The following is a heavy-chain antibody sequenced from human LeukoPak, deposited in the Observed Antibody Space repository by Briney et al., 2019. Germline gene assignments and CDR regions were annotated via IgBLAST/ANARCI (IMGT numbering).Heavy chain of an antibody. CDR1: GFTFSSYW. CDR2: IKQDGSEK. Sequence: PGGSLRLSCAASGFTFSSYWMSWVRQAPGKGLEWVANIKQDGSEKYYVDSVKGRFTISRDNAKNSLYLQMNSLRAEDTAVYYCAREWDYDILTGYYTPEYFQHWGQGTLVTVSS. J-gene: IGHJ1*01. V-gene: IGHV3-7*01. D-gene: IGHD3-9*01. CDR3: AREWDYDILTGYYTPEYFQH.